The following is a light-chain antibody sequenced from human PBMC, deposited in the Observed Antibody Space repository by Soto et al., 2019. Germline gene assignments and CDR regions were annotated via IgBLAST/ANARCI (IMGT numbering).Light chain of an antibody. CDR2: EGS. Sequence: QSALTQPASVSGSPGQSITISCTGTSSDIGSYNLVSWYQLHPGKAPKLMIYEGSRRPSGISNRFSGSKSGNTASLTISGLQAEDEADYYCCSYATGRSYVFGTGTKVTVL. J-gene: IGLJ1*01. CDR1: SSDIGSYNL. V-gene: IGLV2-23*01. CDR3: CSYATGRSYV.